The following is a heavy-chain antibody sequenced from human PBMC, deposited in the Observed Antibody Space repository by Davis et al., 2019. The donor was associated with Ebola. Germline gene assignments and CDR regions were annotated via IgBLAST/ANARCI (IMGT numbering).Heavy chain of an antibody. CDR2: MNPSSLNT. CDR1: AYSFSTYD. V-gene: IGHV1-8*01. CDR3: TRGIARRQLGSWFDP. Sequence: ASFLISSYASAYSFSTYDINSVRLATGQGLEWLGWMNPSSLNTGYAQRFQGRVTMTRDTSITTAYMELSSLTFDDTAVYFCTRGIARRQLGSWFDPWGQGTPVTVSS. J-gene: IGHJ5*02. D-gene: IGHD6-6*01.